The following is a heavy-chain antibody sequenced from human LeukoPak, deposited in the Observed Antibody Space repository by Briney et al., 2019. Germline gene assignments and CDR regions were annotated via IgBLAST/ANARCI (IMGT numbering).Heavy chain of an antibody. CDR3: ARSCGYYDSSGYYCFFDY. CDR1: GGSISSSSYY. D-gene: IGHD3-22*01. Sequence: SETLSLTCTVSGGSISSSSYYWGWIRQPPGKGLEWIGSIYYSGSTYYNPSLKSRVTISVDTSKNQFSLKLSSVTAADTAVYYCARSCGYYDSSGYYCFFDYWGQGTLVTVSS. J-gene: IGHJ4*02. CDR2: IYYSGST. V-gene: IGHV4-39*01.